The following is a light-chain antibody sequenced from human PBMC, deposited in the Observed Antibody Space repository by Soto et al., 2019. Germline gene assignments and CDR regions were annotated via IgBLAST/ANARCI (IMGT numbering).Light chain of an antibody. CDR2: GTS. CDR3: QSFDSSRFYV. CDR1: SSNIGTGYD. Sequence: QSVLTQPPSVSGAPGQRVTISCTGSSSNIGTGYDVHWYQQLPGTAPKLLIWGTSNRPYGAAYRFSGSKSGTSASLAITGLPAEDEADYYCQSFDSSRFYVFGTGTKVTVL. V-gene: IGLV1-40*01. J-gene: IGLJ1*01.